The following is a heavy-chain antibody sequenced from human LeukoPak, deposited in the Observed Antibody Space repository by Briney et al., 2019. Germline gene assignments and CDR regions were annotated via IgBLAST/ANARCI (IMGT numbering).Heavy chain of an antibody. CDR3: ARDGTMMAAFDI. V-gene: IGHV3-33*01. J-gene: IGHJ3*02. CDR2: IWYDGSNK. D-gene: IGHD3-22*01. Sequence: GGSLRLSCAASGFTFSSYGMHWVRQAPGKGLEWVAFIWYDGSNKYYADSVKGRFTISRDNSKNTLYLQMNSLRAEDTAVYYCARDGTMMAAFDIWGQGTMVTVSS. CDR1: GFTFSSYG.